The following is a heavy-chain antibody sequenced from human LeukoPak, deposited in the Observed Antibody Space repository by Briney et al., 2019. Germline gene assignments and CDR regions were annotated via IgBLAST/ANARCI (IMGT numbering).Heavy chain of an antibody. D-gene: IGHD5-12*01. J-gene: IGHJ4*02. CDR3: QLSGYDSGYYFDY. CDR1: GYTFISYG. Sequence: ASVKVSCKASGYTFISYGISWVRQAPGQGLEWMGIINPSGGSTSYAQKFQGRVTMTRDMSTSTVYMELSSLRSEDTAVYYCQLSGYDSGYYFDYWGQGTLVTVSS. CDR2: INPSGGST. V-gene: IGHV1-46*01.